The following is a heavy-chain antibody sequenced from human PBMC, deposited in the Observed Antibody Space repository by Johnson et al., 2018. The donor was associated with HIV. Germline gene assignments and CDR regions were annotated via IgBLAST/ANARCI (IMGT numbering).Heavy chain of an antibody. Sequence: VQLVESGGGLVKPGGSLRLSCAASGFNLSDYYMSWIRQAPGKGLEWVSYISSSGSTIYYADSVKGRLTISRDNAKNSLYLQMNSLKTEDTAVYSCTTAARVIVVVIANGGDAFDIWGQGTMVTVSS. D-gene: IGHD2-21*01. CDR1: GFNLSDYY. J-gene: IGHJ3*02. CDR2: ISSSGSTI. V-gene: IGHV3-11*01. CDR3: TTAARVIVVVIANGGDAFDI.